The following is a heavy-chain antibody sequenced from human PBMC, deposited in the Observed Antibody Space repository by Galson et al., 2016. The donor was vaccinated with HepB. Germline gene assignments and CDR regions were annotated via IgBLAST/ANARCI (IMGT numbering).Heavy chain of an antibody. Sequence: QSGAEVKKPGESLKISCKGSGYRFSGYWIGWVRQMPGKGLEWMGNIYPADSDTRYNPTFQGPVTISVDKSINTAYLQWTSLKASDTAVYFCAREEVGAPFYWGQGTLVTVSS. J-gene: IGHJ4*02. D-gene: IGHD1-26*01. CDR2: IYPADSDT. V-gene: IGHV5-51*01. CDR1: GYRFSGYW. CDR3: AREEVGAPFY.